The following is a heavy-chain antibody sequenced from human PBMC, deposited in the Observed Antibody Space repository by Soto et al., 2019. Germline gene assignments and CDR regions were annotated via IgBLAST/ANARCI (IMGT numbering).Heavy chain of an antibody. J-gene: IGHJ4*02. V-gene: IGHV3-23*01. D-gene: IGHD6-13*01. CDR2: ISGSGGST. CDR3: AKEAEKYSSSWYGYFDY. Sequence: EVQLLESGGGLVQPGGSLRLSCAASGFTLSSYAMSWVRQAPGKGLEWVSAISGSGGSTYYADSVKGRFTISRDNSKNTLYLQMNSLRAEDTAVYYCAKEAEKYSSSWYGYFDYWGQGTLVTVSS. CDR1: GFTLSSYA.